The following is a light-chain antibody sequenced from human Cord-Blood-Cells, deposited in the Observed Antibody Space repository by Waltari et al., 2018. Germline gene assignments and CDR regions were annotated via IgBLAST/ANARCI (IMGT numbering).Light chain of an antibody. CDR2: AAS. J-gene: IGKJ5*01. Sequence: DIQMTQSPSSLSASVGDRVTTTCRASQSISSYLNWYQQKPEKAPKLLIYAASSLQSGVPSRFSGSGSGTDCTLTISSLQPEDVATYYCQQSYSTITFGQGTRLEIK. V-gene: IGKV1-39*01. CDR3: QQSYSTIT. CDR1: QSISSY.